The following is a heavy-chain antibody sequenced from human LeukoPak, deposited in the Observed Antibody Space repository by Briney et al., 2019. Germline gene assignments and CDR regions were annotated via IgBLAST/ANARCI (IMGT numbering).Heavy chain of an antibody. CDR2: ISSSGSTI. J-gene: IGHJ4*02. Sequence: GGSLRLSCAASGFTFSSYGMHWVRQAPGKGLEWVSYISSSGSTIYYADSVKGRFTISRDNAKNSLYLQMNSLRAEDTAVYYCARDLYYDSSGYYYSAFDYWGQGTLVTVSS. CDR3: ARDLYYDSSGYYYSAFDY. CDR1: GFTFSSYG. V-gene: IGHV3-48*04. D-gene: IGHD3-22*01.